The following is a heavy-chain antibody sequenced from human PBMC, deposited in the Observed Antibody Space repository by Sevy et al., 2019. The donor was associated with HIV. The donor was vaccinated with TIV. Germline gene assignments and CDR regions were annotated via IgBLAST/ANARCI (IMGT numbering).Heavy chain of an antibody. CDR1: GFTFSGAN. Sequence: GGSLRLSCAASGFTFSGANIDWVRQASGKGLEWVGRIRNKAGGHATEYSASVKGRFTISRDDSKNTAYLQMDGLKTEDTAVYYCADIYAAQTMWGQGILVTVSS. CDR2: IRNKAGGHAT. J-gene: IGHJ4*02. V-gene: IGHV3-73*01. CDR3: ADIYAAQTM. D-gene: IGHD3-10*01.